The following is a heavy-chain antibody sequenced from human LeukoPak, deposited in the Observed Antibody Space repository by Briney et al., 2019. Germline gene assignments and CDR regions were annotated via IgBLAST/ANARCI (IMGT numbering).Heavy chain of an antibody. CDR1: GGTFSSYA. Sequence: GASVKVSCKASGGTFSSYAISWVRQAPGQGLEWMGGIIPIFGTANYAQKFQGRVTITADESTSTAYTELSSLRSEDTAVYYCARGDTAMVAYDYWGQGTLVTVSS. CDR2: IIPIFGTA. CDR3: ARGDTAMVAYDY. V-gene: IGHV1-69*13. J-gene: IGHJ4*02. D-gene: IGHD5-18*01.